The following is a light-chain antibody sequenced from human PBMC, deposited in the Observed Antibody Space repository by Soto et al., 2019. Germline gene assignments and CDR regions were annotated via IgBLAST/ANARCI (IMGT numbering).Light chain of an antibody. V-gene: IGLV2-14*01. CDR1: SSDIGNYNY. CDR2: GVS. J-gene: IGLJ2*01. Sequence: QSALTQPASVSGSPGQSITISCTGTSSDIGNYNYVSWYQQHPGKAPKVMIYGVSNRPSGVSNRFSGSKSGNTASLTISGLRAGDEAHYYCSSYTSTDTHVVFGGGTKVTVL. CDR3: SSYTSTDTHVV.